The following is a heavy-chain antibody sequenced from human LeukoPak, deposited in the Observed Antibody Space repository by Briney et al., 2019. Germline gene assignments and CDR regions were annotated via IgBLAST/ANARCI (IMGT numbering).Heavy chain of an antibody. D-gene: IGHD3-22*01. CDR3: ARDKFSGYYLAFDY. CDR2: ISSSGSTI. CDR1: GFTFSSYE. J-gene: IGHJ4*02. Sequence: PGGSRRLSCAASGFTFSSYEMNWVRQAPGKGLEWVSYISSSGSTIYYADSVKGRFTISRDNAKKSLYLQMNSLRAEDTAVYYCARDKFSGYYLAFDYWGQGTLVAVSS. V-gene: IGHV3-48*03.